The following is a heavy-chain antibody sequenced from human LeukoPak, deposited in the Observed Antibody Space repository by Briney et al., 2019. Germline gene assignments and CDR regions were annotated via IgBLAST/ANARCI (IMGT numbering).Heavy chain of an antibody. J-gene: IGHJ6*02. CDR1: GFSLGAYA. CDR3: ATWAFYHDLDV. Sequence: GGSLRLSCVASGFSLGAYAMHWVRQARGKGLEWVSHINADGGRTYYADAVKGRFTISGDNSKDSLYLQMTGLRAEDSAVYYCATWAFYHDLDVWGRGTTVTVSS. CDR2: INADGGRT. V-gene: IGHV3-43*02. D-gene: IGHD3-3*01.